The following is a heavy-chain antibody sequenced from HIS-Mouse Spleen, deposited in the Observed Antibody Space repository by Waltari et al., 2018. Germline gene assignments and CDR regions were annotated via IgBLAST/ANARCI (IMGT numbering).Heavy chain of an antibody. CDR3: ARGVM. CDR2: IKQDGSEK. V-gene: IGHV3-7*01. CDR1: GCTFSSYA. D-gene: IGHD2-21*01. J-gene: IGHJ4*02. Sequence: EVQLVESGGGLVQPGGSRRLSSAASGCTFSSYAMSWVRQAPGKGVEWVANIKQDGSEKYYVDSVKGRFTISRDNAKNSLYLQMNSLRAEDTAVYYCARGVMWGQGTLVTVSS.